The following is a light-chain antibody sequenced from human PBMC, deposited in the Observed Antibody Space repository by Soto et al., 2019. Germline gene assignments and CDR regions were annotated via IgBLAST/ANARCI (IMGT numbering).Light chain of an antibody. V-gene: IGLV1-40*01. CDR1: SSNIGAGYD. CDR3: QSYDNSLSGYV. J-gene: IGLJ1*01. CDR2: DNT. Sequence: SVLTQPPSVSGASGQRGTISCTGSSSNIGAGYDVHWYQQLPGAAPKLLIYDNTNRPSGVPDRFSGSKSGTSASLAITGLQSEDEADYYCQSYDNSLSGYVFGTGTKVTVL.